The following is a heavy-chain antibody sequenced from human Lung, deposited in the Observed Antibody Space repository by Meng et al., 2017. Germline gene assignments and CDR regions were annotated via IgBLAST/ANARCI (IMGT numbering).Heavy chain of an antibody. CDR3: ATGAAAADH. J-gene: IGHJ4*02. Sequence: RVGESGGGWVTPGGSLRLSCVASGFSFTDAWMSWVRQAPGKGLEWVGRIKSNSDGGTTDYAAPVKGRFTISRDDSKNTLYLQMNSLITEDTAVYFCATGAAAADHWGQGTLVTVSS. CDR2: IKSNSDGGTT. D-gene: IGHD6-13*01. CDR1: GFSFTDAW. V-gene: IGHV3-15*01.